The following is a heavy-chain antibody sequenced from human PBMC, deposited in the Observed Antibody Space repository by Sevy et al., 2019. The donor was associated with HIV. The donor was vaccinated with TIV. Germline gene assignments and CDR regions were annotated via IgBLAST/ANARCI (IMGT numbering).Heavy chain of an antibody. Sequence: GGSLRLSCAASGFTFDDYAMHWVRQAPGKGLEWVSGTSWNSGSIGYADSVKGRFTISRDNAKNSLYLQMNSLRAEDTALYYCAKDIVVRGSGSYSYYYYGMDVWGQGTTVTVSS. D-gene: IGHD3-10*01. CDR2: TSWNSGSI. CDR1: GFTFDDYA. J-gene: IGHJ6*02. V-gene: IGHV3-9*01. CDR3: AKDIVVRGSGSYSYYYYGMDV.